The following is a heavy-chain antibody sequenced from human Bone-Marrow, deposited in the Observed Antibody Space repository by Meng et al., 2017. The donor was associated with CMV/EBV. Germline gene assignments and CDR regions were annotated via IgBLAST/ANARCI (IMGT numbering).Heavy chain of an antibody. CDR2: INPSGGST. CDR1: GYTFTSYY. Sequence: ASVKVSCKASGYTFTSYYMHWVRQAPGQGLEWMGIINPSGGSTSYAQKFQGRVTMTRDTSTSTVYMDLIRLRSEDTALYYCTRPEARDWSGTEYYYGMDGWGKGTTVTVSS. V-gene: IGHV1-46*03. J-gene: IGHJ6*04. D-gene: IGHD3-3*01. CDR3: TRPEARDWSGTEYYYGMDG.